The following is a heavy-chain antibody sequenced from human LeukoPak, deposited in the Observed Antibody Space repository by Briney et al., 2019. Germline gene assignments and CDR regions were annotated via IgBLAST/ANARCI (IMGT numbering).Heavy chain of an antibody. V-gene: IGHV3-48*03. J-gene: IGHJ4*02. CDR2: ISSSGSTI. CDR3: ARDGYGIAAAGSLDY. Sequence: PGGSLRLSCAASGFTFSSYEMNWVRQAPGKGVEWVSYISSSGSTIYYADSVKGRFTISRDNAKNSLYLQMNSLRAEDTAVYYCARDGYGIAAAGSLDYWGQGTLVTVSS. CDR1: GFTFSSYE. D-gene: IGHD6-13*01.